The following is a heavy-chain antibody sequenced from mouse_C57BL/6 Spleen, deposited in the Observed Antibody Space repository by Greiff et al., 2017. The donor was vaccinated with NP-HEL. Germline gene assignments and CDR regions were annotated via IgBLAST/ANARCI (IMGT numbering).Heavy chain of an antibody. CDR1: GYAFSSSW. Sequence: QVQLQQSGPELVKPGASVKISCKASGYAFSSSWMNWVKQRPGKGLEWIGRIYPGDGDTNYNGKFKGKATLTADKSSSTAYMQLSSLTSEDSAVYFCAGHYYGSSYGWFAYWGQGTLVTVSA. V-gene: IGHV1-82*01. CDR2: IYPGDGDT. CDR3: AGHYYGSSYGWFAY. J-gene: IGHJ3*01. D-gene: IGHD1-1*01.